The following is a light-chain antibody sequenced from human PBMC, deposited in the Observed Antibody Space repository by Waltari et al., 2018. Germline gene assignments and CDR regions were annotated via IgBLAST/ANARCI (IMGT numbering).Light chain of an antibody. CDR2: KAS. V-gene: IGKV1-5*01. J-gene: IGKJ4*01. Sequence: DIQMTQSPSSLSASVGDRVTITCRASQSVKNNLACYQQSPGKAPKVLIHKASRLESGAPSGFSGSGYGTEFTLTISSLQPDDFATYYCQVYDSLPVTFGGGTKVEV. CDR3: QVYDSLPVT. CDR1: QSVKNN.